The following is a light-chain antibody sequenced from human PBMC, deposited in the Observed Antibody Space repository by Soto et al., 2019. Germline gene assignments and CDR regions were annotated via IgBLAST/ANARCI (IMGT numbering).Light chain of an antibody. CDR2: GAS. CDR1: QGIINY. Sequence: IQLNQSPSSLSASMGDRVTITCRASQGIINYLDWYQQKPGKAPKLLIYGASTLQGGVPSRFSGSGAGTDFTLSVSSQQPADLATYYCQQLFMYPPTYGPGTKGDIK. V-gene: IGKV1-9*01. CDR3: QQLFMYPPT. J-gene: IGKJ3*01.